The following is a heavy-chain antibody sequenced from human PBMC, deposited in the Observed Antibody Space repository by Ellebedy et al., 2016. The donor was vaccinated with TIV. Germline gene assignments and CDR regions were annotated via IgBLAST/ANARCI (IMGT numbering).Heavy chain of an antibody. D-gene: IGHD6-13*01. CDR3: VRDKYTSSRFDH. V-gene: IGHV3-7*01. J-gene: IGHJ5*02. CDR2: IKPDSSER. CDR1: GFTLSSYW. Sequence: PGGSLRLSCTASGFTLSSYWMSWVRQAPGKGLEWVANIKPDSSERNHADSVKGRFTISRDNAKNSLYLQMNTLRAEDTTEYYCVRDKYTSSRFDHWGQGTLVTVSS.